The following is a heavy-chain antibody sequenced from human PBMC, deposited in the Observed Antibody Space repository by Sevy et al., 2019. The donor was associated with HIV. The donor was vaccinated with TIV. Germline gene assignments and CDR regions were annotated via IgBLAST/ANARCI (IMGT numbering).Heavy chain of an antibody. D-gene: IGHD5-18*01. J-gene: IGHJ4*02. CDR1: GFTFTNTW. Sequence: GGSLRLSCAASGFTFTNTWMSWVRQAPGKGLEWVGRIKSKTDGGTGDYAAPVKGRFSISRDESKNTLYLQMNSLKTEDTAVYYCTTGDPYNRYGYMRPYFFDYWGQGTLVTVSS. CDR3: TTGDPYNRYGYMRPYFFDY. V-gene: IGHV3-15*01. CDR2: IKSKTDGGTG.